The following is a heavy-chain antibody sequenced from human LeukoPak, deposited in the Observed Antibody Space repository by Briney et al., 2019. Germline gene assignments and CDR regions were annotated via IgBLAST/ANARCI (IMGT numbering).Heavy chain of an antibody. D-gene: IGHD5-24*01. CDR3: AGGARRDGYNSY. CDR1: GGSFSGYY. V-gene: IGHV4-34*01. CDR2: INHSGST. J-gene: IGHJ4*02. Sequence: SETLSLTCAVYGGSFSGYYWGWIRQPPGKGLEWIGEINHSGSTNYNPSLKSRVTISVDTSKNQFSLKLSSVTTADTAVYYCAGGARRDGYNSYWGQGTLVTVSS.